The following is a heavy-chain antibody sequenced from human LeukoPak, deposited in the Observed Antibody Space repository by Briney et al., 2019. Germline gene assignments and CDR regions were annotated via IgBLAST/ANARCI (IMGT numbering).Heavy chain of an antibody. CDR3: TRDVGDSSGYYYLGDY. CDR1: GFNVRSNY. D-gene: IGHD3-22*01. V-gene: IGHV3-49*03. J-gene: IGHJ4*02. CDR2: IRSKAYSGTT. Sequence: GGSLRLYCAASGFNVRSNYMSWFRQAPGKGLERVGLIRSKAYSGTTEYAASVKGRFTISRDDSKCIAYLQMNSLKTEDTAVYYCTRDVGDSSGYYYLGDYWGQGTLVTVSS.